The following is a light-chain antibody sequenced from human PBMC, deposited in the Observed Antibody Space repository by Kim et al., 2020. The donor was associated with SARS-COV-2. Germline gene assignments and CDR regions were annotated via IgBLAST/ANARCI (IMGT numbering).Light chain of an antibody. CDR2: GAS. CDR1: KTVRGTY. J-gene: IGKJ2*01. V-gene: IGKV3-20*01. Sequence: EIVLTQSPGTLSLSPGERVTLSCRASKTVRGTYLAWYQQKPGQAPRLLLDGASSRATGIPDRFSGSGSGTDFTLTISRLEPEDFAVYFCQQYGSSPPTFGQGTKLEI. CDR3: QQYGSSPPT.